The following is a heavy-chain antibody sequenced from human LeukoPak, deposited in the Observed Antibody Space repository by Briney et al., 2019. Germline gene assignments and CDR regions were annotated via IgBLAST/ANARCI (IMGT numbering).Heavy chain of an antibody. CDR3: ARTYDSSGYAFDI. D-gene: IGHD3-22*01. CDR2: ISSSSSTI. V-gene: IGHV3-48*01. J-gene: IGHJ3*02. Sequence: PGGSLRLSCAASGFTFSSYSMNWVRQAPRKGLEWVSYISSSSSTIYYADSVKGRFTISRDNAKNSLYLQMNSLRAEDTAVYYCARTYDSSGYAFDIWGQGTVVTVSS. CDR1: GFTFSSYS.